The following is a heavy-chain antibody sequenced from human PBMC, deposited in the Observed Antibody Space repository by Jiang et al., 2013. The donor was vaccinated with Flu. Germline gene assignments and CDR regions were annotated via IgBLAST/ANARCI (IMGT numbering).Heavy chain of an antibody. CDR3: VIEGSFGRDYFDY. Sequence: SGAEVKKPGSSVKVSCKTSRDTFNNYVIQWVRQAPGLGLEWMGGLAPFAGTSSYSQRFQGRVTLSADESTGTGIMELTGLRSDDTAIYYCVIEGSFGRDYFDYWGRGTLVTVSS. J-gene: IGHJ4*02. CDR1: RDTFNNYV. D-gene: IGHD3/OR15-3a*01. CDR2: LAPFAGTS. V-gene: IGHV1-69*01.